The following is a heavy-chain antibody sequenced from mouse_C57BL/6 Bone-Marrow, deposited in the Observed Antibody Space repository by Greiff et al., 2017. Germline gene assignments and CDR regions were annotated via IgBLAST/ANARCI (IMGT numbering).Heavy chain of an antibody. D-gene: IGHD1-1*01. CDR3: TSTVVATGPYYFDY. Sequence: QVQLQQSGAELVRPGASVTLSCKASGYTFTDYEMHWVKQTPVHGLEWIGAIDPETGGTAYNQKFKGKAILTADKSSSTAYMELRSLTSEDSAVXYCTSTVVATGPYYFDYWGQGTTLTVSS. CDR2: IDPETGGT. V-gene: IGHV1-15*01. CDR1: GYTFTDYE. J-gene: IGHJ2*01.